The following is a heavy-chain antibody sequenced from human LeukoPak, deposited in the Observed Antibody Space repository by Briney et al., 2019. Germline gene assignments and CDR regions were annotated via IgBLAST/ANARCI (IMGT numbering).Heavy chain of an antibody. J-gene: IGHJ4*02. CDR1: GGSFSDYS. D-gene: IGHD3-9*01. CDR2: MNHRGIP. CDR3: ARVGVQSFDRVLRVPYYFDY. Sequence: SETLSLTCAVYGGSFSDYSWSWIRQSPGKGLEWLGEMNHRGIPTYNPSLKSRITISVDPSKNQFSLNLRTMTAADTAVYFCARVGVQSFDRVLRVPYYFDYWGQGTLVAVSS. V-gene: IGHV4-34*01.